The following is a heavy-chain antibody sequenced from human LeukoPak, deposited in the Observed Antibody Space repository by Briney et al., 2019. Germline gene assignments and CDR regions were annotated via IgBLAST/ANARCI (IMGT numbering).Heavy chain of an antibody. V-gene: IGHV4-61*01. CDR3: AREGDYYGSVNYYSFDY. CDR1: GGSVRSGSYY. D-gene: IGHD3-10*01. Sequence: PSETLSLTCTVSGGSVRSGSYYWSWIRQPPGKGLEWIGYIYYSGSTNYNPSLRSRVTISVDTSKNQFSLKLSSVTAADTAVYYCAREGDYYGSVNYYSFDYWGRGTLVTVSS. J-gene: IGHJ4*02. CDR2: IYYSGST.